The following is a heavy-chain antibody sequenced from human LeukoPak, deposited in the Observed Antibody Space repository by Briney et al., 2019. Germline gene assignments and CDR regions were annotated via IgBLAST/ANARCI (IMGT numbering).Heavy chain of an antibody. CDR1: GFTFSSYS. CDR2: ISSSSSTI. Sequence: GGSLRLSCAASGFTFSSYSMNWVRQAPGKGLEWVSYISSSSSTIYYADSVKGRFTISRDNAKNSLYLQMNSLRAEDTAVYYCARDLMVRGAGDAFDIWGQGTMVTVSS. D-gene: IGHD3-10*01. CDR3: ARDLMVRGAGDAFDI. J-gene: IGHJ3*02. V-gene: IGHV3-48*04.